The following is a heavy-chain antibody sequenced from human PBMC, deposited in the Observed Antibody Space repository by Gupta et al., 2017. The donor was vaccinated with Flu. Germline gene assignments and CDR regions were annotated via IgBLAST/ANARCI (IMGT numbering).Heavy chain of an antibody. Sequence: WVRQAPGQRLEWMGWINTDNGNTKYSQKFQGRVTITRDTSASTVYLDLSSLTSEDTAVYYCARRLSSDSWDDVFDIWGQGTKVTVSS. D-gene: IGHD2-2*01. V-gene: IGHV1-3*04. CDR2: INTDNGNT. CDR3: ARRLSSDSWDDVFDI. J-gene: IGHJ3*02.